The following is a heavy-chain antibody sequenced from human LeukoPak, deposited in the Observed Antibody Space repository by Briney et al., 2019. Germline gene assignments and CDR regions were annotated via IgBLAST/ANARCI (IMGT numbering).Heavy chain of an antibody. J-gene: IGHJ4*02. D-gene: IGHD3-10*01. V-gene: IGHV4-59*12. CDR2: IYHSGST. CDR1: GGSISSYY. CDR3: ARDSEDGSGSFYFDY. Sequence: SETLSLTRTVSGGSISSYYWSWIRQPPGKGLEWIGYIYHSGSTYYNPSLKSRVTISVDRSKNQFSLKLSSVTAADTAVYYCARDSEDGSGSFYFDYWGQGTLVTVSS.